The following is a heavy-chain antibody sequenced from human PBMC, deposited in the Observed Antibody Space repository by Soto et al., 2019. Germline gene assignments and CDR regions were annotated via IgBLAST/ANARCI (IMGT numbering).Heavy chain of an antibody. V-gene: IGHV3-23*01. J-gene: IGHJ3*01. D-gene: IGHD3-10*01. CDR3: ARSSTGSYYNALDV. CDR2: ISGGGANI. CDR1: GFSFSNYA. Sequence: EVQLLESGGGLVQSGGSLRVSCEASGFSFSNYAMTWVRQAPGKELEWVSVISGGGANIYYADSVEGRFTISRDNSKSTVFLQMNSLRADDTALYSCARSSTGSYYNALDVWGQGTMVTVSS.